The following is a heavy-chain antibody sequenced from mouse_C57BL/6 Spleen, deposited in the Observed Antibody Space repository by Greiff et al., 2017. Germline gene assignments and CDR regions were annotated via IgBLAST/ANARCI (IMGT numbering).Heavy chain of an antibody. D-gene: IGHD1-1*01. Sequence: VQLKQSGPELVKPGASVKISCKASGYSFTGYYMNWVKQSPEKSLEWIGEINPSTGGTTYNQKFKAKATLTVDKSSSTAYMQLKSLTSEDSAVYYCARFTTVVARYFDVWGTGTTVTVSS. CDR3: ARFTTVVARYFDV. CDR1: GYSFTGYY. CDR2: INPSTGGT. V-gene: IGHV1-42*01. J-gene: IGHJ1*03.